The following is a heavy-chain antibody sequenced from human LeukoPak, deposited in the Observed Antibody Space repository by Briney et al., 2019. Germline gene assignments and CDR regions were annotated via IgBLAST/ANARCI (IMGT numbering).Heavy chain of an antibody. D-gene: IGHD2-21*01. CDR1: GGSISSSSYY. Sequence: PSETLSLTCTVSGGSISSSSYYWVWIRQPPGKGLEWIGSIYYSGSTYYNPSLKSRVTISVDTSKNQFSLKLSSVTAADTAVYYCARLCGGDCYSLFDYWGQGTLVTVSS. CDR3: ARLCGGDCYSLFDY. J-gene: IGHJ4*02. CDR2: IYYSGST. V-gene: IGHV4-39*01.